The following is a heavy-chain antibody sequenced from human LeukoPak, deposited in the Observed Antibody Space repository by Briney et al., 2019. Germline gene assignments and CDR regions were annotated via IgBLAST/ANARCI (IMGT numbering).Heavy chain of an antibody. CDR1: GGTFSSYA. V-gene: IGHV1-3*01. D-gene: IGHD4-23*01. Sequence: ASVKVSCKASGGTFSSYAIHWVRQAPGQRLEWMGWINAGNGNTKYSQKFQGRVTITRDTSASTAYMELSSLRSEDTAVYYCASSTVVTPYYYYYYGMDVWGQGTTVTVSS. CDR2: INAGNGNT. J-gene: IGHJ6*02. CDR3: ASSTVVTPYYYYYYGMDV.